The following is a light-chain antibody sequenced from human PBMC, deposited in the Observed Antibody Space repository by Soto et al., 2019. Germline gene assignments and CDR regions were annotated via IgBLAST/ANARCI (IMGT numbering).Light chain of an antibody. CDR2: AAS. CDR3: QQYAASPRT. Sequence: EIVSTQSPGTLSLSPGERASLSCRASQSIRNNYLAWYQQKPGQAPRLLIYAASGRATGIPDRFSGSGSATDFTLTISRLEPEDFAVYYCQQYAASPRTFGQGTKVDI. V-gene: IGKV3-20*01. CDR1: QSIRNNY. J-gene: IGKJ1*01.